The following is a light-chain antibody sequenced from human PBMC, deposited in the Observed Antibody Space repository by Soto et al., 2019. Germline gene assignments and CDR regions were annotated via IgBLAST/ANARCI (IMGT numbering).Light chain of an antibody. CDR1: SSDVGGYNY. J-gene: IGLJ1*01. CDR3: SSYTSSSYYV. Sequence: LTQPASVSGSPGQSITISCTGTSSDVGGYNYVSWYQQHPGKAPKLMIYEVSNRPSGVSNRFSGSKSGNTASLTISGLQAEDEADYYCSSYTSSSYYVFGTGTKVTVL. V-gene: IGLV2-14*01. CDR2: EVS.